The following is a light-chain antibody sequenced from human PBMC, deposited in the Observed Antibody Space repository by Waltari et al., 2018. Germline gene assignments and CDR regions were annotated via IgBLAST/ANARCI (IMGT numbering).Light chain of an antibody. CDR2: GDK. V-gene: IGLV1-40*01. CDR3: QSYDKSLSAPV. J-gene: IGLJ3*02. CDR1: RSNIGAGYD. Sequence: QSVLTQPPSVSGAPGQRVTISCTGTRSNIGAGYDVQVYQQLPGTAPKLLIYGDKSRPSGVPDRLSGSRSGTAASLAITGLQAEDEADYYCQSYDKSLSAPVFGGGTKLTVL.